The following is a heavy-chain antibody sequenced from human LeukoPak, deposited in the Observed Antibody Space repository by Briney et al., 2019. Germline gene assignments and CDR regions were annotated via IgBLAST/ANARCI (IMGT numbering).Heavy chain of an antibody. D-gene: IGHD6-13*01. CDR3: AHRPLGGGIAAAEYFDY. J-gene: IGHJ4*02. Sequence: SGPTLVKPTQTLTLTCTFSGFSLSTSGVGVGWIRQPPGKALEWLALIYWDDDKRYSPSLKSRLTITKDTSKNQVVLTITNMDPVDTATYYCAHRPLGGGIAAAEYFDYWGQGTLVTVSS. CDR1: GFSLSTSGVG. V-gene: IGHV2-5*02. CDR2: IYWDDDK.